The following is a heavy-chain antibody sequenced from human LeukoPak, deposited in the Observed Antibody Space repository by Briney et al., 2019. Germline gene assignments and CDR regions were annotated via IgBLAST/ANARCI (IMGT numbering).Heavy chain of an antibody. J-gene: IGHJ4*02. CDR1: GGSISSGGYY. CDR3: ARGGYSYGTFDY. Sequence: SETLSLTCTVSGGSISSGGYYWSWLRQDPGKGLEWIGYIYYSGTTYYHPSLNSRVTISVDTSKNHFSLKLSSLTAAHTAVYYCARGGYSYGTFDYWGQGTLVTVSS. D-gene: IGHD5-18*01. CDR2: IYYSGTT. V-gene: IGHV4-31*03.